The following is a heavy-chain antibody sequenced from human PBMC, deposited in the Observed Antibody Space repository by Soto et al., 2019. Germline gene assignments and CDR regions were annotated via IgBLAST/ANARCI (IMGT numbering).Heavy chain of an antibody. D-gene: IGHD4-17*01. Sequence: QVHLVQSGAEVRKPGSSVKVSCKASGGTSSTYTISWVRQAPGQGLEWMGRIIAVLGITNYAQSFQGRVTITADKSPSTAYMELSSLISENTAVYYCAREEGTVTYDYWGQGTLVTVSS. V-gene: IGHV1-69*08. CDR2: IIAVLGIT. CDR3: AREEGTVTYDY. J-gene: IGHJ4*02. CDR1: GGTSSTYT.